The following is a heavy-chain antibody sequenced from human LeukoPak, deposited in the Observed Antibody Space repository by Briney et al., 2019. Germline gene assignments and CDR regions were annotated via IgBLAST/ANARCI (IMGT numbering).Heavy chain of an antibody. V-gene: IGHV4-59*08. J-gene: IGHJ3*02. Sequence: SETLSLTCSVSGGSISSYYWSWIRQPPGKGLEWFGYIYYSGSTNYNPSLKSRVTMSVDTSKNQFSLKLTSVTAADTAVYYCARLRPVAGYDAFDIWGHGTMVTVSS. CDR1: GGSISSYY. D-gene: IGHD6-19*01. CDR3: ARLRPVAGYDAFDI. CDR2: IYYSGST.